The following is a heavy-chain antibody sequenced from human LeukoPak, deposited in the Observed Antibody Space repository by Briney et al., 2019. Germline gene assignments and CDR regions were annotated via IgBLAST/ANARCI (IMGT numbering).Heavy chain of an antibody. Sequence: SGGSLRLSCAASGFTFSDYYMSWIRQAPGKGLEWVSYISSSSNTIYYADSVKGRFTISRDNSKNSLYLQMNSLRAEDTALYYCAKDYGTTGTGGAWLDPWGQGTLVTVSS. J-gene: IGHJ5*02. CDR1: GFTFSDYY. D-gene: IGHD1-1*01. V-gene: IGHV3-11*04. CDR3: AKDYGTTGTGGAWLDP. CDR2: ISSSSNTI.